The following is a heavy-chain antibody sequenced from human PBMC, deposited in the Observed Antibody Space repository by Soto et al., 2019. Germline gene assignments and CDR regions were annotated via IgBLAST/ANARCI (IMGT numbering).Heavy chain of an antibody. CDR1: GYSFTNYW. V-gene: IGHV5-51*03. Sequence: EVQLVPSGAEVKKPGESLKISCKGSGYSFTNYWIGWVRQMPGKGLEWMGIIYPGDSDTRYSPSFQGQVTISADKSISTAYLQWSSLKASDTAMYYCARAMVRGKNYYGVDVWGQGTTVIVSS. CDR3: ARAMVRGKNYYGVDV. J-gene: IGHJ6*02. CDR2: IYPGDSDT. D-gene: IGHD3-10*01.